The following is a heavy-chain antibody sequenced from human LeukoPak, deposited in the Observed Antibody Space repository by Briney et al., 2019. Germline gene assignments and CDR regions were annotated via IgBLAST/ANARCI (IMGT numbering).Heavy chain of an antibody. CDR2: ISAYNGKT. V-gene: IGHV1-18*01. Sequence: APVKVSCKASGYTFTSYGISWVRQAPGQGLEWMGWISAYNGKTNYAQKLKGRVTMTTDTPTSTAYMALRSLRSDDTAVYYCARGIDYYDSRIKGGFFDYWGQGTLVTVS. CDR1: GYTFTSYG. CDR3: ARGIDYYDSRIKGGFFDY. D-gene: IGHD3-22*01. J-gene: IGHJ4*02.